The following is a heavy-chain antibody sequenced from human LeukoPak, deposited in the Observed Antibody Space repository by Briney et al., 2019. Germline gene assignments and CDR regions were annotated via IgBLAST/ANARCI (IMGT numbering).Heavy chain of an antibody. V-gene: IGHV3-11*06. CDR2: ISSSNSYT. CDR1: GFTFSDYY. J-gene: IGHJ4*02. CDR3: ARDLNWAFDY. Sequence: PGGSLRPSCAASGFTFSDYYMSWIGQAPGKGLEWVSYISSSNSYTNYADSVRGRFTISRDNAKNSLYLQMNSLRAEDTAVYYCARDLNWAFDYWGQGTLVTVSS. D-gene: IGHD1-1*01.